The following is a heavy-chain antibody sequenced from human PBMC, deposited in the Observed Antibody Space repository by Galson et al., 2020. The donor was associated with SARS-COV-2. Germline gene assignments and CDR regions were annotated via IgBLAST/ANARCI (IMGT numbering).Heavy chain of an antibody. D-gene: IGHD3-9*01. V-gene: IGHV3-30*04. Sequence: GESLKISCAASGFTFSSYAMHLVRQAPGKGPEWVAVISYDGSNKYYADSVKGRFTISRDNSKNTLYLQMNSLRAEDTAVYYCSRDPTYYDILTGYFAKNYCYYFGFGVWGQGTTVTFSS. CDR2: ISYDGSNK. J-gene: IGHJ6*02. CDR1: GFTFSSYA. CDR3: SRDPTYYDILTGYFAKNYCYYFGFGV.